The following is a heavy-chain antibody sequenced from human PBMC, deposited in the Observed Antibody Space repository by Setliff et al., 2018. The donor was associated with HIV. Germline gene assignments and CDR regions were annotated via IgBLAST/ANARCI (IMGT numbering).Heavy chain of an antibody. D-gene: IGHD2-8*01. CDR1: PDSISSGDYY. CDR2: IYYSGST. J-gene: IGHJ4*02. Sequence: SETMSLTCTVSPDSISSGDYYWSWIRQPPGKGRELFGNIYYSGSTYYNPSLKCRVTISVDSSKNRFSLSLTSVTAADTAVYYSARTNADGYNGVFDSWCQGTLVTVSS. V-gene: IGHV4-30-4*08. CDR3: ARTNADGYNGVFDS.